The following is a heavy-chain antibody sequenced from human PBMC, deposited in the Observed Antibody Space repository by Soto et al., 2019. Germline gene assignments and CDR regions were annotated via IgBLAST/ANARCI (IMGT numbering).Heavy chain of an antibody. CDR3: ARDFSGSYRIDFDY. V-gene: IGHV3-21*01. CDR1: GFTFSSYS. CDR2: ISSSSSYI. Sequence: GGSLRLSCAASGFTFSSYSMNWVRQAPGKGLEWVSSISSSSSYIYYADSVKGRFTISRDNAKNSLYLQMSSLRAEDTVVYYCARDFSGSYRIDFDYWGQGTLVTVSS. D-gene: IGHD1-26*01. J-gene: IGHJ4*02.